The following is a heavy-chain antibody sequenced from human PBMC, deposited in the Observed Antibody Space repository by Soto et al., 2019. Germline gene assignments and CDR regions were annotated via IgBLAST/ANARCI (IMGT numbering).Heavy chain of an antibody. CDR3: ARGRSYSSSWYWFDP. V-gene: IGHV1-18*01. J-gene: IGHJ5*02. Sequence: GASVKVSCKASGYTFTSYGISWVRQAPGQGLEWMGWISTYNGNTKYAQKLQGRVTMTTDTSTSTENMEQRSRRTDDTAVYYCARGRSYSSSWYWFDPWGQGTLVTVSS. D-gene: IGHD6-13*01. CDR1: GYTFTSYG. CDR2: ISTYNGNT.